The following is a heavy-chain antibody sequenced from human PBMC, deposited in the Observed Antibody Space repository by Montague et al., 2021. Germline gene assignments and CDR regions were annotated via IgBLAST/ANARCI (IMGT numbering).Heavy chain of an antibody. V-gene: IGHV3-23*01. Sequence: RRLSFAASGFPFRSYAMSWFRQSAGKGLEWVSTITASGATTYYEDSVKGRFTISRDNSKNTLYLQMNSLRAEDTAIYFCANARVAGAGSEDYWGQGALVTVSS. J-gene: IGHJ4*02. CDR1: GFPFRSYA. CDR3: ANARVAGAGSEDY. D-gene: IGHD6-19*01. CDR2: ITASGATT.